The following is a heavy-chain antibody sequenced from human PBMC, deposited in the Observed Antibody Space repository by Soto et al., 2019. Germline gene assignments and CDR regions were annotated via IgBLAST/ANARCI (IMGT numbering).Heavy chain of an antibody. V-gene: IGHV1-69*12. J-gene: IGHJ4*02. CDR2: IIPILGTA. CDR1: GGTFSSYG. CDR3: AREGASYCSSECYFDY. D-gene: IGHD2-2*01. Sequence: QVQLVQSGAEVKKPGSSVKVSCKASGGTFSSYGISWVRQAPGQGLEWMGGIIPILGTANYAQKFQGRVTLTADDSTTTAYMELYRLRSEDTAVYYCAREGASYCSSECYFDYWGQGTLVTVSS.